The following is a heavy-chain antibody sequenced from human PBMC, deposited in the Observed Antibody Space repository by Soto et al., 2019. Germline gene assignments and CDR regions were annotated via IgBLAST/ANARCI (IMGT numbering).Heavy chain of an antibody. D-gene: IGHD2-21*02. V-gene: IGHV3-30-3*01. Sequence: LRLAYADSGFPFTSYAMHWVRQAPGKGLEWVAVISYDGSNKYYADSVKGRFTISRDNSKNTLYLQMNSLRVEDTAVYYCAGADHSWGLDLESAQPLLTYFGY. CDR2: ISYDGSNK. J-gene: IGHJ4*01. CDR1: GFPFTSYA. CDR3: AGADHSWGLDLESAQPLLTYFGY.